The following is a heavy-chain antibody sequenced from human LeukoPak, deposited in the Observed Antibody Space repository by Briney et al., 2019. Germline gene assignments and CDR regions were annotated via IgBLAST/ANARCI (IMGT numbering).Heavy chain of an antibody. CDR3: ARDKASGSSYGSGFHF. Sequence: GGSLRLSCAASGFTFNNYWMTWVRQGPGKGLEWVAQIKEDGSEKYYVDSVRGRFTISRGNAKNSLYLQMNSLRVEDTALYYCARDKASGSSYGSGFHFWGQGTMVTVSS. D-gene: IGHD1-26*01. CDR2: IKEDGSEK. CDR1: GFTFNNYW. J-gene: IGHJ3*01. V-gene: IGHV3-7*01.